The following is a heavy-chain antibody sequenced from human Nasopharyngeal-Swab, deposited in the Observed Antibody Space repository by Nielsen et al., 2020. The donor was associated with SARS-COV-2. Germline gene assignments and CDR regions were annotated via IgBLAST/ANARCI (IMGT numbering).Heavy chain of an antibody. D-gene: IGHD6-19*01. J-gene: IGHJ4*02. CDR2: ISYDGSNK. Sequence: GESLKISCAASGFTFSSYAMHWVRQAPGKGLEWVAVISYDGSNKYYADSVKGRFTISRDNSKNTLYLQMNSLRAEDTAVYYCARDRPRYSSGLNVLGFWGQGTLVTVSS. CDR1: GFTFSSYA. CDR3: ARDRPRYSSGLNVLGF. V-gene: IGHV3-30*04.